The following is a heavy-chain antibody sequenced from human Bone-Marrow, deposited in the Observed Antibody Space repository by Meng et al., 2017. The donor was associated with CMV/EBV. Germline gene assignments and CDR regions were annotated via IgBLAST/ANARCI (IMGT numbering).Heavy chain of an antibody. Sequence: GESLKTLCNGSGSSFTSYWIGWVRQMPGKGLEWMGIIYPGDSDTRYSPSFQGQVTISADKSISTAYLQWSSLKASDTAMYYCARRKLLRGWFDPWGQGTLVTVYS. CDR1: GSSFTSYW. V-gene: IGHV5-51*01. CDR3: ARRKLLRGWFDP. D-gene: IGHD2-15*01. CDR2: IYPGDSDT. J-gene: IGHJ5*02.